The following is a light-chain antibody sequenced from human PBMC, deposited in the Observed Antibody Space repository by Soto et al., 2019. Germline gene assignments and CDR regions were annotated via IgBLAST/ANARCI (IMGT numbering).Light chain of an antibody. CDR3: QQYGSWYT. CDR2: GAS. CDR1: QSVRSSY. V-gene: IGKV3-20*01. Sequence: EIVLTQAPGTLSLSPGESATLSCSASQSVRSSYLAWYQQKPGQAPRLLIYGASSRATGIPDRFSGSGSGTDFTLTISRLEPEDFAVYYCQQYGSWYTFGQGTKLEIK. J-gene: IGKJ2*01.